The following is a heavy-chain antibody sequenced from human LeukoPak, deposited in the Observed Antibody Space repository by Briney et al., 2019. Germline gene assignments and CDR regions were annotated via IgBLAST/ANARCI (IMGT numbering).Heavy chain of an antibody. V-gene: IGHV3-66*01. Sequence: PGGSLRLSCAASGFTVSSNYMSWVRQAPGKGLEWVSVIYSGGSTYYADSVKGRFTISRDNSKNTLYLQMNSLGAEDTAVYYCARDRDFWSGYQYYYYGMDVWGQGTTVTVSS. CDR3: ARDRDFWSGYQYYYYGMDV. J-gene: IGHJ6*02. CDR1: GFTVSSNY. CDR2: IYSGGST. D-gene: IGHD3-3*01.